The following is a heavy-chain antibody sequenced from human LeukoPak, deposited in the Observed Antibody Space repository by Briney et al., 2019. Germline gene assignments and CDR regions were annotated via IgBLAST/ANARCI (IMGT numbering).Heavy chain of an antibody. CDR3: ARVLYCSSTSCSDFGNWFDP. V-gene: IGHV4-59*01. CDR1: GGSISSYY. CDR2: IYYSGST. Sequence: SETLSLTCTVSGGSISSYYWSWIRQPPGKGLEWIGYIYYSGSTNYNPSLKSRVTISVDTSKNQSSLKLSSVTAADTAVYYCARVLYCSSTSCSDFGNWFDPWGQGTLVTVSS. D-gene: IGHD2-2*01. J-gene: IGHJ5*02.